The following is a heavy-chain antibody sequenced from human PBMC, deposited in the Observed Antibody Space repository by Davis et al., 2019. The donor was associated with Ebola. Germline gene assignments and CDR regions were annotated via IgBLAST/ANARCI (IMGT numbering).Heavy chain of an antibody. CDR2: VNPYSGGT. CDR3: ATDYGSGSYAEYFLH. Sequence: AASVKVSCKASGYTFSGYYINWVRQAPGQGLEWMGRVNPYSGGTNYAQKFQARVTMTEDTSTDTAYMELSSLRSEDTAVYYCATDYGSGSYAEYFLHWGQGTLVTVSS. J-gene: IGHJ1*01. V-gene: IGHV1-2*06. D-gene: IGHD3-10*01. CDR1: GYTFSGYY.